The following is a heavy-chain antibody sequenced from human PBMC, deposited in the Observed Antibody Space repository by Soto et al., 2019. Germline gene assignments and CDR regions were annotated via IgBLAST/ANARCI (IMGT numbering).Heavy chain of an antibody. J-gene: IGHJ6*02. V-gene: IGHV4-39*01. D-gene: IGHD2-15*01. CDR3: ARDLYWDYYYGMDV. CDR2: IYYSGST. CDR1: GGSISSSSYY. Sequence: PSETLSLTCTVSGGSISSSSYYWGWIRQPPGKGLEWIGSIYYSGSTYYNPSLKSRVTISVDTSENQFSLKLSSVTAADTAVYYCARDLYWDYYYGMDVWGQGTTVTVSS.